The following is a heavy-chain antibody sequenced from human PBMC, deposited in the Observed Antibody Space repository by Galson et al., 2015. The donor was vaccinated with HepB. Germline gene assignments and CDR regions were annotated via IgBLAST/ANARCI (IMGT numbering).Heavy chain of an antibody. D-gene: IGHD3-10*01. Sequence: SLRLSCAASGFTFSSYAMSWVRQAPGKGLEWVSAISGSGGSTYYADSVKGRFTISRDNSKNTLYLQMNSLRAEDTAVYYCAKRGGGSGSYSRAGKEFDYWGQGTLVTVSS. J-gene: IGHJ4*02. CDR3: AKRGGGSGSYSRAGKEFDY. CDR2: ISGSGGST. CDR1: GFTFSSYA. V-gene: IGHV3-23*01.